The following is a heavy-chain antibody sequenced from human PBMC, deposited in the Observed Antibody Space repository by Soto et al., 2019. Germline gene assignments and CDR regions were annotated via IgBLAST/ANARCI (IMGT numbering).Heavy chain of an antibody. Sequence: QVQLQESGPGLVKPSETLSLTCTVSGGSISSYDWRWIRQPPGKGLEWIGYIYYSGSTNYNPSLKSRVTISVDTSKNQFSLKLSSVTAADTAVYYCARGYGAAFDIWGQGTMVTVSS. J-gene: IGHJ3*02. CDR1: GGSISSYD. V-gene: IGHV4-59*08. CDR2: IYYSGST. CDR3: ARGYGAAFDI. D-gene: IGHD4-17*01.